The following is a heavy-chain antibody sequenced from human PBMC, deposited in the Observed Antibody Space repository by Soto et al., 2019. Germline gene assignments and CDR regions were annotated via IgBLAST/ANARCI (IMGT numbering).Heavy chain of an antibody. CDR2: IIPIFGTA. D-gene: IGHD3-3*01. J-gene: IGHJ6*02. CDR3: ARAGVGVTIFGVVNYYYYGMEV. V-gene: IGHV1-69*13. Sequence: GASVKVSCKASGGTFSSYAISWVRQAPGQGLEWMGGIIPIFGTANYAQKFQGRVTITADESTSTAYMELSSLRSEDTAVYYCARAGVGVTIFGVVNYYYYGMEVCDQGNTVTSP. CDR1: GGTFSSYA.